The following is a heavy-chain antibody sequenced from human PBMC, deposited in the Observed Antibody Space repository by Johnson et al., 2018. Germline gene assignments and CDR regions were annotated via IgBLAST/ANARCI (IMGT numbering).Heavy chain of an antibody. J-gene: IGHJ6*02. CDR3: AKGPPTYDFWSGYNIRRYYGLDV. Sequence: QVQLQESGGGVVQAGRSLRLSCAASGLIFSGYGMHWVRQAPGKGLEWVAVISNDGDNKYYAESVKGRFTISRDNSKNTLYLQMDSLRVEDTAVYYCAKGPPTYDFWSGYNIRRYYGLDVWGQGTTVTVSS. V-gene: IGHV3-30*18. CDR2: ISNDGDNK. CDR1: GLIFSGYG. D-gene: IGHD3-3*01.